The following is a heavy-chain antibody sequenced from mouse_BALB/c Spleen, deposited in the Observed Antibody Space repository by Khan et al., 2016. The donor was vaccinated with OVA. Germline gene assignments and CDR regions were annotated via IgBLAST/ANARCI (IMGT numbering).Heavy chain of an antibody. Sequence: EVELVESGGDLVKPGGSLKLSCAASGFTFSTYGMSWVRQTPDKRLEWVATVSTGGSYTYYPDSVKGRFIISRDNAKNTLYLQMSGLKSEDKAMFYCTRLAYYYDSEGFAYWGQGTLVTVSA. CDR1: GFTFSTYG. D-gene: IGHD1-1*01. V-gene: IGHV5-6*01. J-gene: IGHJ3*01. CDR3: TRLAYYYDSEGFAY. CDR2: VSTGGSYT.